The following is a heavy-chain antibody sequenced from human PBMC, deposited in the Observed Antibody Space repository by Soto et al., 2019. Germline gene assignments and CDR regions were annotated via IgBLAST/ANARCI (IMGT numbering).Heavy chain of an antibody. V-gene: IGHV3-23*01. CDR2: ISGSGGST. J-gene: IGHJ4*02. D-gene: IGHD5-12*01. CDR3: AKVKHLATFGY. CDR1: GFTCSSYA. Sequence: RGSLRLSGAASGFTCSSYAMSWVRQAPGKGLEWVSAISGSGGSTYYADSVKGRFTISRDNSKNTLYLQMNSPRAEDTAVYYCAKVKHLATFGYWGQGTLVTVTS.